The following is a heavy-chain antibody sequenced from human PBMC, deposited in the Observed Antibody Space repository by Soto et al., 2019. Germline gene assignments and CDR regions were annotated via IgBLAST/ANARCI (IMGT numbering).Heavy chain of an antibody. Sequence: QVQLVQSGAEVKKPGSSVKVSCKASGGTFSSYTISWVRQAPGQGLEWMGRIIPILGIANYAQKFQGRVTITADQSTRTAYMELSSLRSEDTAVYYCASSLTPSFFDYWGQGTLVSVSS. CDR1: GGTFSSYT. CDR2: IIPILGIA. J-gene: IGHJ4*02. D-gene: IGHD3-9*01. V-gene: IGHV1-69*02. CDR3: ASSLTPSFFDY.